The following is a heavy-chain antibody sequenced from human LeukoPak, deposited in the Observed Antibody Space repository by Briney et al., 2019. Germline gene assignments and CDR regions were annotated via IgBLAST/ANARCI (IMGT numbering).Heavy chain of an antibody. CDR2: IYYSGST. V-gene: IGHV4-59*08. CDR3: ARARPSIVRGITNFDY. D-gene: IGHD3-10*01. J-gene: IGHJ4*02. CDR1: GGSISSYY. Sequence: PSETLSLTCTVSGGSISSYYWSWIRQPPGKGLEWIGYIYYSGSTNYNPSLKSRVTISVDTSKNQFSLILSSVTAADTAVYFCARARPSIVRGITNFDYWGQGTVVTVSS.